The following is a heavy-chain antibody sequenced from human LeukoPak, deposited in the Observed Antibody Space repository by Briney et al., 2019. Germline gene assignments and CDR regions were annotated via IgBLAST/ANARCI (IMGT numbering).Heavy chain of an antibody. J-gene: IGHJ4*02. CDR1: GFTFSNYA. D-gene: IGHD2-2*02. CDR2: ISGSGGST. Sequence: GGSLRLSCAASGFTFSNYAMSWVRRAPGKGLEWVSAISGSGGSTYYADSVKGRFTISRDNSKNTLYLQMNSLRAEDTAVYYCAKEPVVPAAIPCYFDYWGQGTLVTVSS. V-gene: IGHV3-23*01. CDR3: AKEPVVPAAIPCYFDY.